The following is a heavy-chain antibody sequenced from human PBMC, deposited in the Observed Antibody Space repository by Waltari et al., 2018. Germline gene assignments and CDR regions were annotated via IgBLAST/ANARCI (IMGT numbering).Heavy chain of an antibody. Sequence: VQLVESGGGVVQPGGSLRVSCAASGFSFIAYGRHWVRQAPGKGLEWVAFIRYDGSNTYYADSVKGRFTISRDNSKNTLYLQMNSLRPEDTAMYFCAKESNWNDGEYLQHWGQGSLVTVSS. CDR2: IRYDGSNT. V-gene: IGHV3-30*02. CDR3: AKESNWNDGEYLQH. D-gene: IGHD1-20*01. CDR1: GFSFIAYG. J-gene: IGHJ1*01.